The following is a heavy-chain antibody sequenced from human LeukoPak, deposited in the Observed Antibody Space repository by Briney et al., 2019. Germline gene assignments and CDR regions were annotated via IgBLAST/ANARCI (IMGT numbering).Heavy chain of an antibody. CDR3: ASFQSPSYDSSGYPPEY. CDR1: GYSISSGYY. V-gene: IGHV4-38-2*01. Sequence: SETLSLTCAVSGYSISSGYYWGWIRQPPGKGLEWIGSIYHSGSTYYNPSLKSRVTISVDTSKNQFSLKLSSVTAADTAVYYCASFQSPSYDSSGYPPEYWGQGTLVTVSS. D-gene: IGHD3-22*01. CDR2: IYHSGST. J-gene: IGHJ4*02.